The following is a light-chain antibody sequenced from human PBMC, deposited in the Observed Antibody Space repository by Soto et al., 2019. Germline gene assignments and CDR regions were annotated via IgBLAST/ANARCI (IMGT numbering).Light chain of an antibody. CDR3: QQYNDNWT. V-gene: IGKV1-5*03. J-gene: IGKJ1*01. CDR1: QSISSW. Sequence: DIQMTQSPSTLSASVGDRVTITCRASQSISSWLAWYQQKPGTAPNLLIYKASTLQSGVPSRFSGSGSGTEFTLTTGSLQPDDSATYYCQQYNDNWTFGQGTKVEIK. CDR2: KAS.